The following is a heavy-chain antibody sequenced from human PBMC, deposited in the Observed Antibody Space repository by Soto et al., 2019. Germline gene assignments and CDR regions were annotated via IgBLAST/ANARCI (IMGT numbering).Heavy chain of an antibody. D-gene: IGHD1-7*01. CDR2: ISGSGGST. CDR3: AKGQRSITGTTDAFDI. Sequence: PGGSLRLSCAASGFTFSSYAMSWVRQAPGKGLEWVSAISGSGGSTYYADSVKGRFTISRDNSKNTLYLQMNSLRAEDTAVYYCAKGQRSITGTTDAFDIWGQGTMVTVSS. J-gene: IGHJ3*02. CDR1: GFTFSSYA. V-gene: IGHV3-23*01.